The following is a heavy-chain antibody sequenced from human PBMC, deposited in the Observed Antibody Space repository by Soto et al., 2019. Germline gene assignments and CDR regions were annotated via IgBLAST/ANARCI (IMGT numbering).Heavy chain of an antibody. CDR3: ARGNSSGWYASYWFDP. CDR2: ISAYNGNT. V-gene: IGHV1-18*04. CDR1: GYTFTSYG. J-gene: IGHJ5*02. D-gene: IGHD6-19*01. Sequence: ASLNVSCKASGYTFTSYGISWVRQAPGQGLEWMGWISAYNGNTNYAQKLQGRVTMTTDTSTSTAYMELRSLRSDDTAVYYCARGNSSGWYASYWFDPWGQGTLVTVSS.